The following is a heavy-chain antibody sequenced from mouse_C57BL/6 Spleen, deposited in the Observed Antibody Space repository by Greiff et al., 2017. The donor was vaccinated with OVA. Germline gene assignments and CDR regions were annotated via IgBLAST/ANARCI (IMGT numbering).Heavy chain of an antibody. Sequence: VKLQQPGAELVKPGASVKLSCKASGYTFTSYWMQWVKQRPGQGLEWIGEIDPSDSYTNYNQKFKGKATLTVDTSSSTAYMQLSSLTSEDSAVYYCARRKVWGQGTSVTVSS. CDR2: IDPSDSYT. J-gene: IGHJ4*01. CDR3: ARRKV. V-gene: IGHV1-50*01. D-gene: IGHD1-3*01. CDR1: GYTFTSYW.